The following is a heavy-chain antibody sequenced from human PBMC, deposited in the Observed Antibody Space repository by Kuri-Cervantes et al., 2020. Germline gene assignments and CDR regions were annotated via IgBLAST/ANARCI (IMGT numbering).Heavy chain of an antibody. CDR2: IYYSGST. J-gene: IGHJ5*02. V-gene: IGHV4-61*01. CDR3: ARGRGWFDP. CDR1: GGSVSSGSYY. Sequence: GSLRLSCTVSGGSVSSGSYYWSWIRQPPGKGLEWIGHIYYSGSTNYNPSLKSRVTISVDTSKNQFSLKLSSVTAADTAVYYCARGRGWFDPWGQGTLVTVSS.